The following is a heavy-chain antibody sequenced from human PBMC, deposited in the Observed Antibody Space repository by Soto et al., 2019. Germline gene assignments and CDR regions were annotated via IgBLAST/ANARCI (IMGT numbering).Heavy chain of an antibody. V-gene: IGHV3-23*01. D-gene: IGHD2-2*01. J-gene: IGHJ6*03. Sequence: GGSLRLSCAASGFTFSSYAMSWVRQAPGKGLEWVSAISGSGGSTYYADSVKGRFTISRDNSKNTLYLQMNSLRAEDTAVYYCAKGVCSSTSCYSLSRPLWHYYYYMDVWGKGTTVTVS. CDR2: ISGSGGST. CDR3: AKGVCSSTSCYSLSRPLWHYYYYMDV. CDR1: GFTFSSYA.